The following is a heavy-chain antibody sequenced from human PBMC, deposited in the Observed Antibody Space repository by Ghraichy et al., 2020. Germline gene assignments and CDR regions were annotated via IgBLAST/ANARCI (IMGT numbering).Heavy chain of an antibody. CDR3: AKDFDDSGWYHYYGVHV. CDR2: ISNNGNDQ. J-gene: IGHJ6*02. D-gene: IGHD6-19*01. Sequence: VAVISNNGNDQQYADSVTGRFTISRDNSKHTLYLQMNSLRAEDTAVYYCAKDFDDSGWYHYYGVHVWGQWTTVIVSS. V-gene: IGHV3-30*18.